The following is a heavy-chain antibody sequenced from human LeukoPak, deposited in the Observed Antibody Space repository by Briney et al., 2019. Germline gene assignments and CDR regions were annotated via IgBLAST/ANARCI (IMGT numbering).Heavy chain of an antibody. J-gene: IGHJ4*02. CDR2: ISSSGSTI. CDR1: GFTFSDYY. D-gene: IGHD1/OR15-1a*01. CDR3: AREAYNWNNRMVDY. V-gene: IGHV3-11*04. Sequence: GGSLRLSCAASGFTFSDYYMSWIRQAPGKGLEWVSYISSSGSTIYYAEAVKDRFTISRDNAKNSLYLQMNSLRAEDTAVYYCAREAYNWNNRMVDYWGQGTLVTVSS.